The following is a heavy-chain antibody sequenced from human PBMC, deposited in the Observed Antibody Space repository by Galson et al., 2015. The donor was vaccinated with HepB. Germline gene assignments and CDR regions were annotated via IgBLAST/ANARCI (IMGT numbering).Heavy chain of an antibody. CDR1: GFTFSSYG. Sequence: SLRLSCAASGFTFSSYGMHWVRQAPGKGLEWVAVISYDGSNKYYADSVKGRFTISRDNSKNTLYLQMTSQRAEDTAVYYCAKKEGEWELSFDYWGQGTLVTVSS. D-gene: IGHD1-26*01. V-gene: IGHV3-30*18. CDR3: AKKEGEWELSFDY. J-gene: IGHJ4*02. CDR2: ISYDGSNK.